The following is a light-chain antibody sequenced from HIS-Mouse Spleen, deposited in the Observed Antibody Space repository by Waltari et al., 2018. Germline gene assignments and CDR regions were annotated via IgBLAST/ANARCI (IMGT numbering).Light chain of an antibody. CDR1: QSISSW. Sequence: EIQMNQSPSTLSAAVGDRVTITCRASQSISSWLAWYQQKPGKAPTLLIYKASSLESGVPSRFSGSGSGTEFTLTISSLQPDDFATYYCQQYNSYSRTFGQGTKVEIK. CDR3: QQYNSYSRT. CDR2: KAS. J-gene: IGKJ1*01. V-gene: IGKV1-5*03.